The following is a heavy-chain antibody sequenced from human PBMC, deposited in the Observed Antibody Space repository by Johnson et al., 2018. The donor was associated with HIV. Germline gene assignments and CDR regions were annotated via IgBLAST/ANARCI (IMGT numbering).Heavy chain of an antibody. CDR1: GFTVSSNY. CDR2: ISYDGSNK. D-gene: IGHD6-13*01. J-gene: IGHJ3*02. CDR3: ARDQEAAAGQDDAFDI. Sequence: QVQLVESGGGLVQPGASLRLSCAASGFTVSSNYMSWVRQAPGKGLEWVAVISYDGSNKYYADSVKGRFTISRDNSKNTLYLQMNSLRAEDTAVYYCARDQEAAAGQDDAFDIWGQGTMVTVSS. V-gene: IGHV3-30*03.